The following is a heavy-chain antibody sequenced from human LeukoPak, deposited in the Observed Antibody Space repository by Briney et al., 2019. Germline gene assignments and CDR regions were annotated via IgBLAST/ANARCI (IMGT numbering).Heavy chain of an antibody. V-gene: IGHV1-69*05. J-gene: IGHJ4*02. CDR1: GGTFSSYA. CDR3: ASSRVTDAAAGTPPSGY. CDR2: IIPIFGTA. Sequence: SVKVSCKASGGTFSSYAISWVRQAPGQGLEWMGRIIPIFGTANYAQKFQGRVTITTDESTSTAYMELSSLRSEDTAVYYCASSRVTDAAAGTPPSGYWGQGTLVTVSS. D-gene: IGHD6-13*01.